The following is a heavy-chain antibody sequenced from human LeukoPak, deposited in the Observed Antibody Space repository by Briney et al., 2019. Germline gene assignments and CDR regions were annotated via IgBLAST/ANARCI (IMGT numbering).Heavy chain of an antibody. D-gene: IGHD2-2*02. Sequence: ASVKVSCKASGYTFTGYYMHWVRQAPGQGLEWMGIINPSGGSTSYAQKFQGRVTMTRDTSTSTVYMELSSLRSEDTAVYYCARAGYCSSTSCYKDAFDIWGQGTMVTVSS. V-gene: IGHV1-46*01. CDR1: GYTFTGYY. CDR3: ARAGYCSSTSCYKDAFDI. CDR2: INPSGGST. J-gene: IGHJ3*02.